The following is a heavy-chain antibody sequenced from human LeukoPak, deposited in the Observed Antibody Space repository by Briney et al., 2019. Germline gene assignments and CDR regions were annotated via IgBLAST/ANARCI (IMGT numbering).Heavy chain of an antibody. D-gene: IGHD3-22*01. CDR1: GGSISSYY. J-gene: IGHJ4*02. Sequence: SETLSLTCTVSGGSISSYYWSWIRQPPGKGLEWIGNIYDSGSTNYNPSLKSRVTISVDTSKNQCSLKLSSVTAADTAVYYCARQSISGSSLSYFDYWGQGTQVNVSS. CDR3: ARQSISGSSLSYFDY. V-gene: IGHV4-59*01. CDR2: IYDSGST.